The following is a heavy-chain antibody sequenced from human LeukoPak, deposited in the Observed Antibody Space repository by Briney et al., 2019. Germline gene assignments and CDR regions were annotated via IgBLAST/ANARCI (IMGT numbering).Heavy chain of an antibody. Sequence: GGSLGLSCAASGFTFDDYAMHWVRQAPGKGLEWVSGISWNSGSIGYADSVKGRFTISRDNAKNSLYLQMNSLRAEDTAVYYCARDPYSGSYGNYYYYFMDVWGKGTTVTISS. CDR1: GFTFDDYA. V-gene: IGHV3-9*01. CDR3: ARDPYSGSYGNYYYYFMDV. CDR2: ISWNSGSI. J-gene: IGHJ6*03. D-gene: IGHD1-26*01.